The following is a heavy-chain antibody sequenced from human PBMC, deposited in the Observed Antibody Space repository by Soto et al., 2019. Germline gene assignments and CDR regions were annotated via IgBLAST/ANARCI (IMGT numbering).Heavy chain of an antibody. Sequence: EVQLVGSGGALVQPGGSLRLSCTASGFTFDDYAIHWVRQAPGKGLEWISGISWNGDATGYADSVKGRFTISRDNAKNSLYLQMNSLRTEDTAMYFCANLPLYGSGFDCWGQGTLVTVAS. CDR1: GFTFDDYA. CDR2: ISWNGDAT. V-gene: IGHV3-9*01. J-gene: IGHJ4*02. CDR3: ANLPLYGSGFDC. D-gene: IGHD3-10*01.